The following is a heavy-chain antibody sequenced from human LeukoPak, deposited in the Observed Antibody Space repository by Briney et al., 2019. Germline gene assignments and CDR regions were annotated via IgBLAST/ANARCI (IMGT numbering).Heavy chain of an antibody. CDR2: ISSSGSTI. V-gene: IGHV3-48*03. CDR3: ARGSYASGSYYRGGYYYYMDV. J-gene: IGHJ6*03. Sequence: GGSLRLSCAASGFTFSSYEMNWVRQAPGKGLEWVSYISSSGSTIYYADSVKGRFTISRDNAKKSLYLQMNSLRAEDTAVYYCARGSYASGSYYRGGYYYYMDVWGKGTTVTISS. D-gene: IGHD3-10*01. CDR1: GFTFSSYE.